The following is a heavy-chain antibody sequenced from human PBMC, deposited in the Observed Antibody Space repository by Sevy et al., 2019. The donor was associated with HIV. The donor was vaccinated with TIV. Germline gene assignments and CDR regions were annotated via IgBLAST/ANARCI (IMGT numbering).Heavy chain of an antibody. J-gene: IGHJ4*02. CDR3: ARGEYSGYEFDY. CDR2: IKQDGSEK. V-gene: IGHV3-7*01. Sequence: GGSLRLSCAASGFTFSSYWMRWVRQAPGKGLEWVANIKQDGSEKYYVDSVKGRFTISRDNAKNSLYLQMNSLRAEDTAVDYGARGEYSGYEFDYWGQGTLVTVSS. D-gene: IGHD5-12*01. CDR1: GFTFSSYW.